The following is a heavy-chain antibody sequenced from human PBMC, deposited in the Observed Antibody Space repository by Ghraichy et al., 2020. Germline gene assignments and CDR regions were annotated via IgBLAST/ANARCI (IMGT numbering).Heavy chain of an antibody. CDR1: GFTVSSHW. V-gene: IGHV3-7*01. CDR3: ARTYGSGSYYRHFDY. J-gene: IGHJ4*02. CDR2: IKEDGSEK. Sequence: GESLNISCAASGFTVSSHWMGWVRQAPGKGLEWVANIKEDGSEKYYVDSVKGRFTISRDNAKNSLYLQMNSLRAEDTAVYYCARTYGSGSYYRHFDYWGQGTLVTVSS. D-gene: IGHD3-10*01.